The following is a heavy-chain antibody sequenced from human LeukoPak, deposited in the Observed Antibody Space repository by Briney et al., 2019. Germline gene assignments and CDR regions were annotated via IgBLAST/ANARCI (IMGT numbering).Heavy chain of an antibody. J-gene: IGHJ4*02. CDR3: ARRYYGSYYFDY. CDR2: IYNTGSA. CDR1: GGSISSDDNF. V-gene: IGHV4-30-4*01. D-gene: IGHD3-10*01. Sequence: SQTLSLTCTVSGGSISSDDNFWSWVRQPPGKGLEWIGYIYNTGSAYYNASLKSRVRISVDTSNNQFSLKLSSVTAADTAVYFCARRYYGSYYFDYWGQGTLVTVSS.